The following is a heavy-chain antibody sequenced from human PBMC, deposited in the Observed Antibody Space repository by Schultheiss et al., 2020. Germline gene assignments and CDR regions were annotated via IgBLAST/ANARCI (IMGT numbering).Heavy chain of an antibody. V-gene: IGHV4-59*01. CDR1: GGSISGYY. J-gene: IGHJ6*02. CDR3: ARDGSAMDV. CDR2: VYYTGST. Sequence: SQTLSLTCTVSGGSISGYYWSWVRQPPGKGLEWIGYVYYTGSTNYNPSLKSRVTISVDTSKNQFSLRLYSVTAADTAVYYCARDGSAMDVWGQGTTVTVSS.